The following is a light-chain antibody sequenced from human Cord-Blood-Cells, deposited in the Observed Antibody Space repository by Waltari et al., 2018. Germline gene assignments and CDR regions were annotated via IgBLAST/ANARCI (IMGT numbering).Light chain of an antibody. V-gene: IGKV1-33*01. CDR3: QQYDNLPS. J-gene: IGKJ4*01. CDR2: DAS. Sequence: DIQMTQSPSSLSASVGDRVTSTCQASQDISNYLNWYQQKPGKAPKLLIYDASNLETGVPTMFSGSCAGTYFTFTISSLHAEDSATYYCQQYDNLPSFGGGTKVEIK. CDR1: QDISNY.